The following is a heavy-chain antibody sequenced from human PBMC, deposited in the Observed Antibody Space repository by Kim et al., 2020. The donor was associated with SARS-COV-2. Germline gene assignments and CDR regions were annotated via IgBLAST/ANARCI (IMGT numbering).Heavy chain of an antibody. J-gene: IGHJ3*02. CDR1: GGSISSYY. Sequence: SETLYLTCTVSGGSISSYYWSWIRQPPGKGLEWIGYIYYSGSTNYNPSLKSRVTISVDTSKNQFSLKLSSVTAADTAVYYCAGGSTYERPSVSYAFDIWGRGTMVTVSS. CDR3: AGGSTYERPSVSYAFDI. D-gene: IGHD3-10*01. V-gene: IGHV4-59*01. CDR2: IYYSGST.